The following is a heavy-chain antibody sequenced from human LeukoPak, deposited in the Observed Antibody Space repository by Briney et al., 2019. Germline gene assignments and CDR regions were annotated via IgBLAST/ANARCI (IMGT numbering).Heavy chain of an antibody. D-gene: IGHD3-10*01. CDR1: GFTFSSYA. CDR3: AKEGTTRLGSYLDY. J-gene: IGHJ4*02. CDR2: ISGSGGST. Sequence: RSGGSLRLSCAASGFTFSSYAMSWVRQAPGKGLEWVSAISGSGGSTYYADSVKGRFTISRDNSKNTLYLQMNSLRAEDTAVYYCAKEGTTRLGSYLDYWGQGTLVTVSS. V-gene: IGHV3-23*01.